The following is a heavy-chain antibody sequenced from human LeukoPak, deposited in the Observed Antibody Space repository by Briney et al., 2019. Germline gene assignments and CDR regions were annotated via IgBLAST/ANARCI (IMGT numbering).Heavy chain of an antibody. D-gene: IGHD3-16*01. Sequence: GGSLRLSCAASGFTFDDYSMHWVRQGPGKGLEWVSVISWDGGSTSYADSVKGRFTISRDNSKNSLYLQMNSLRSEDSASYYCAKDRGGVDYWGQGTLVTASS. J-gene: IGHJ4*02. CDR3: AKDRGGVDY. CDR1: GFTFDDYS. CDR2: ISWDGGST. V-gene: IGHV3-43*01.